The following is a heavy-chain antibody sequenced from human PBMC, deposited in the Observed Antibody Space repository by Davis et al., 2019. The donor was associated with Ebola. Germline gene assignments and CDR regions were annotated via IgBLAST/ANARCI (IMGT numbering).Heavy chain of an antibody. CDR1: GASFSGYY. CDR2: INRGGGT. D-gene: IGHD3-10*01. J-gene: IGHJ4*02. V-gene: IGHV4-34*01. CDR3: ASGGGVDY. Sequence: SETLSLTCAVYGASFSGYYWSWIRQPPGKGLEWIGEINRGGGTNYNPSLKSRVTISVDTSKNQFSLKLSSVTAADTAVYYCASGGGVDYWGQGTLVTVSS.